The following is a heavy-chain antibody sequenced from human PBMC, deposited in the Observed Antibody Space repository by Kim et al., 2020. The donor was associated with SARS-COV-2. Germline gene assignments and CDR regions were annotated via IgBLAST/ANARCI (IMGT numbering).Heavy chain of an antibody. CDR3: FGYCSSTSCYDNWFDP. Sequence: GGSLRLSCAASGFTFSSYGMHWVRQAPGKGLEWVAVIWYDGSNKYYADSVKGRFTISRDNSKNTLYLQMNSLRAEDTAVYYCFGYCSSTSCYDNWFDPWGQGTLVTVSS. D-gene: IGHD2-2*03. CDR2: IWYDGSNK. V-gene: IGHV3-33*01. J-gene: IGHJ5*02. CDR1: GFTFSSYG.